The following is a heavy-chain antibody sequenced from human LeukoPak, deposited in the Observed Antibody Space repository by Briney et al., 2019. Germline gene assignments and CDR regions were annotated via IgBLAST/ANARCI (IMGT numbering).Heavy chain of an antibody. J-gene: IGHJ3*02. Sequence: GESLKISCEGSGYSFASYWIGWVRQMPGKGLEWMGIIYPGDSDTRYSPSFQGQVTISADKSIATAYLQWSSLKASDTAMYYCARVPETGDFLPNDAFDIWGQGTMVTVSS. CDR1: GYSFASYW. D-gene: IGHD7-27*01. V-gene: IGHV5-51*01. CDR2: IYPGDSDT. CDR3: ARVPETGDFLPNDAFDI.